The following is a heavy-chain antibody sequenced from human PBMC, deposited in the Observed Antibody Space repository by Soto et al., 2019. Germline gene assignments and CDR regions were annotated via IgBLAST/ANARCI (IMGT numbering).Heavy chain of an antibody. CDR3: ARGALTAGGHNWFEP. CDR2: IYYGAVTECGGST. J-gene: IGHJ5*02. V-gene: IGHV4-39*01. Sequence: PSETRSLTWTVSGGSISRSTYYWVWLRQPPGKGLDWIGSIYYGAVTECGGSTFYTPSLKTRVTISVDTSKNQFSLRLSSVTAADTAAYSCARGALTAGGHNWFEPWGQGTLV. CDR1: GGSISRSTYY. D-gene: IGHD2-15*01.